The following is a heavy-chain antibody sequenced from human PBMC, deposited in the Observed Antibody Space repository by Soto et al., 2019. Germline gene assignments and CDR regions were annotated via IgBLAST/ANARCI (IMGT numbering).Heavy chain of an antibody. J-gene: IGHJ4*02. CDR3: ARTYDSSGYYNDY. Sequence: SETLSLTFTVSGGSISSGGYYWSWIRQHPGEGLEWIGYIYYSGSTYYNPSLKSRVTISVDTSKNQFSLKLSSVTAADTAVYYCARTYDSSGYYNDYWGQGTLVTVSS. CDR1: GGSISSGGYY. D-gene: IGHD3-22*01. V-gene: IGHV4-31*03. CDR2: IYYSGST.